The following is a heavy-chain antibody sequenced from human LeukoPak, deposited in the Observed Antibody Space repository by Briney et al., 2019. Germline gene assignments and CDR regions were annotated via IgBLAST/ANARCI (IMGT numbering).Heavy chain of an antibody. J-gene: IGHJ4*02. Sequence: PSETLSLTCAVYGGSFSGYYWSWIRQPPGKGLEWIGEINHSGSTNYNPSLKSRVTISVDTSKNRFSLKLSSVTAADTAVYYCARGKGGIAAAGLDYWGQGTLVTVSS. CDR3: ARGKGGIAAAGLDY. CDR1: GGSFSGYY. V-gene: IGHV4-34*01. CDR2: INHSGST. D-gene: IGHD6-13*01.